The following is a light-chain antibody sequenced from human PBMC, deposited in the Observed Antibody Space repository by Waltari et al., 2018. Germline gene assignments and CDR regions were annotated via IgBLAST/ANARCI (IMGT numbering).Light chain of an antibody. CDR1: NIASKS. CDR2: YDS. CDR3: QVWDANTDPGV. Sequence: SYVLTQPPSVSVAPGETARLTCRGNNIASKSVHWYRQRPGQAPVLVISYDSDRPSGIPDRLSGSNSGNTATLTISRVEAGDEADYYCQVWDANTDPGVFGTGTEVTVL. J-gene: IGLJ1*01. V-gene: IGLV3-21*01.